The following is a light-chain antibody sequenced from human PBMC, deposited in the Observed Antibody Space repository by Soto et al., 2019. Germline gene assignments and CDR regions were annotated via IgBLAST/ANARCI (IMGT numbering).Light chain of an antibody. CDR2: DAS. CDR3: QQYDNLPPFT. J-gene: IGKJ5*01. Sequence: DIQMTQAPSSLSASVGDRVTITCQASQDISNYLNWYQQKPGKAPKLLIYDASNLETGVPSRFSGSGAGPDFTFTISSLQPEDIATYSCQQYDNLPPFTFGQGTRLEIK. CDR1: QDISNY. V-gene: IGKV1-33*01.